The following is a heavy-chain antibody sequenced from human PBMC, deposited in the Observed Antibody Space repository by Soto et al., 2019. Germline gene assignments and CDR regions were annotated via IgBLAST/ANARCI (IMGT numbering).Heavy chain of an antibody. CDR1: GYTFTSYG. CDR3: ATHSSSKGDFEY. J-gene: IGHJ4*02. V-gene: IGHV1-18*04. CDR2: ISGYNDET. Sequence: QVQLVQSGGEVKKPGASVKVSCKASGYTFTSYGISWVRQAPGQGLEWMGWISGYNDETNYAQRLQGRVTMTTDTSTSTAYMELRSLRKDDTAVYYCATHSSSKGDFEYRGQGTLVTVSP. D-gene: IGHD6-6*01.